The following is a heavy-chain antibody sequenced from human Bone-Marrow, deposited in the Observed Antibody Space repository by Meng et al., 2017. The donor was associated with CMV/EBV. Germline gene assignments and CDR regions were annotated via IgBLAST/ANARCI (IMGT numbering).Heavy chain of an antibody. CDR2: IIPIFGTA. V-gene: IGHV1-69*05. CDR1: GGTFSSYA. Sequence: SVKVSCKASGGTFSSYAISWVRQAPGQGLEWMGGIIPIFGTANYAQKFQDRVTITTDESTSTAYMELSSLRSEDTAVYYCASLPRHRYYYYYGMDVWGQGTTVTVSS. CDR3: ASLPRHRYYYYYGMDV. J-gene: IGHJ6*02.